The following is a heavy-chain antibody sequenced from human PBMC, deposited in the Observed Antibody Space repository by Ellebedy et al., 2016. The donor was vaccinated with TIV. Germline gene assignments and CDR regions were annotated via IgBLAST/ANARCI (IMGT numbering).Heavy chain of an antibody. J-gene: IGHJ3*02. CDR3: AGYGYRAGCAFDI. V-gene: IGHV3-21*01. D-gene: IGHD3-16*02. CDR1: GFTFSSYS. Sequence: GESLKISCAASGFTFSSYSMNWVRQAPGKGLEWVSSISSSSSYIYYADSVKGRFTISRDNAKNSLYLQMNSLRAEDTAVYYCAGYGYRAGCAFDIWGQGTMVTVSS. CDR2: ISSSSSYI.